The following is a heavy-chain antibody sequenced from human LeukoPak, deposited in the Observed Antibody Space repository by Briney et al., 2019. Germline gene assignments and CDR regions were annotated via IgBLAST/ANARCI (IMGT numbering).Heavy chain of an antibody. CDR3: ATDLTSGSYMF. CDR1: GYTLTELS. Sequence: ALVKVSCRVSGYTLTELSMHWVRQAPGKGLEWMGGFDPEDGETIYAQKFQGRVTMTEDTSTDTAYMELSSLRSEDTAVYYCATDLTSGSYMFWGQGTLVTVSS. V-gene: IGHV1-24*01. J-gene: IGHJ4*02. CDR2: FDPEDGET. D-gene: IGHD1-26*01.